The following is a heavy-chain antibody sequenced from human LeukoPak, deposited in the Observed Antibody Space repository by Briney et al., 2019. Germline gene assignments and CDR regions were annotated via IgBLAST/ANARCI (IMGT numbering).Heavy chain of an antibody. Sequence: SETLSLTCTVSGGSISSGDYYWSWIRQPPGKGLEWIGYIYYSGSTYYNPSLKSRVTISVDTSKNQFSLKLSSVTAADTAVYYCAGWSGVVVPAAIRRGFDYWGQGTLVTVSS. V-gene: IGHV4-30-4*08. CDR3: AGWSGVVVPAAIRRGFDY. CDR1: GGSISSGDYY. D-gene: IGHD2-2*02. CDR2: IYYSGST. J-gene: IGHJ4*02.